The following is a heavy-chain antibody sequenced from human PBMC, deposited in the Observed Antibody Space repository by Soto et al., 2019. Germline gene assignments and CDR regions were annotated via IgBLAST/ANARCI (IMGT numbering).Heavy chain of an antibody. Sequence: LILSCTASVFSFSGYARSWVRQPPGKGLEWVSVISAGGSTYYADSVKGRFTVSRANSKNTLYLQMNSLRAEDTAVYYCANVPIWCSSTSCYTEGFDYWGQGTLVTVSS. CDR3: ANVPIWCSSTSCYTEGFDY. CDR1: VFSFSGYA. V-gene: IGHV3-23*01. D-gene: IGHD2-2*02. J-gene: IGHJ4*02. CDR2: ISAGGST.